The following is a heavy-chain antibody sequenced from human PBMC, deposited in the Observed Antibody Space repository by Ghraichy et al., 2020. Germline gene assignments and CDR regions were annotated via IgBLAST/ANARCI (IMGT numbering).Heavy chain of an antibody. CDR1: GFTFSSYA. D-gene: IGHD6-13*01. V-gene: IGHV3-23*01. Sequence: GGSLRLSCAASGFTFSSYAMSWVRQAPGKGLEWVSAISGSGGSTYYADSVKGRFTISRDNAKNTLYLQMNSLRAEDTAVYYCAKDAVYSSSWYFYYFDYGGQGTLVTVRS. J-gene: IGHJ4*02. CDR3: AKDAVYSSSWYFYYFDY. CDR2: ISGSGGST.